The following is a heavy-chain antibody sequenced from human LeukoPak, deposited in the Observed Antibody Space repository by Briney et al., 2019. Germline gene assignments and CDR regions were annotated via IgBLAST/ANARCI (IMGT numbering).Heavy chain of an antibody. Sequence: PGGSLRLSCAASGFTVGSNYMSWVRQAPGKGLEWVSVIYSGGSTYYADSVKGRFTISRDNSKNTLYLQMNSLRAEDTAVYYCARDLHPGGSQFYYYYGMDVWGQGTTVTVSS. D-gene: IGHD3-16*01. J-gene: IGHJ6*02. CDR3: ARDLHPGGSQFYYYYGMDV. CDR2: IYSGGST. CDR1: GFTVGSNY. V-gene: IGHV3-53*01.